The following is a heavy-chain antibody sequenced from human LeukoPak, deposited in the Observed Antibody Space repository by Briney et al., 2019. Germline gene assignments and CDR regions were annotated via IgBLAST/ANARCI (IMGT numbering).Heavy chain of an antibody. CDR1: GGSISSYY. Sequence: SETLSLTCTVSGGSISSYYWSWIRQPPGKGLGWIGYIYTSGSTNYNPSLKSRVTISVDTSKNQFSLKLSSVTAADTAVYYCARGPGGNFPLWAPYNWFDPWGQGTLVTVSS. J-gene: IGHJ5*02. CDR2: IYTSGST. V-gene: IGHV4-4*09. CDR3: ARGPGGNFPLWAPYNWFDP. D-gene: IGHD4-23*01.